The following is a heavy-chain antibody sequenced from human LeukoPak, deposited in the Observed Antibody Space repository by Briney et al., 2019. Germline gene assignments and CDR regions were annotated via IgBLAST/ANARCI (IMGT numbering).Heavy chain of an antibody. D-gene: IGHD3-16*01. Sequence: PGGSLRLSCAASGLTLSSYEMNWVRQAPGKGLEWVSLISGDGGSTYYADSVKGRFTISRDNSKNSLYLQMNSLRTEDTALYYCAKDIGLNAFDIWGQGTMVTVSS. CDR1: GLTLSSYE. CDR2: ISGDGGST. J-gene: IGHJ3*02. V-gene: IGHV3-43*02. CDR3: AKDIGLNAFDI.